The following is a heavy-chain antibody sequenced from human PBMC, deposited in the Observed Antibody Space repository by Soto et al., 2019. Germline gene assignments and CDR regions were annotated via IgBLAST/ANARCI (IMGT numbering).Heavy chain of an antibody. V-gene: IGHV4-34*01. J-gene: IGHJ6*02. Sequence: PSETLSLTCAVYGGSFSGYYWSWIRQPPGKGLEWIGEINHSGSTNYNPSLKSRVTISVDTSKNQFSLKLSSVTAADTAVYDCAREGGYDFWSGYYYYGMDVWGQGTTVTVSS. CDR2: INHSGST. D-gene: IGHD3-3*01. CDR1: GGSFSGYY. CDR3: AREGGYDFWSGYYYYGMDV.